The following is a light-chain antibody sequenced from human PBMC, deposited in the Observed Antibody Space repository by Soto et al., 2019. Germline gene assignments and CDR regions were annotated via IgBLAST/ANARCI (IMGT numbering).Light chain of an antibody. Sequence: DIQMTQSPSSLSASVGDRVTITCRASQSISSYLNWYQQKPGKAPKLLIYAAASLQSGVPSRFSGSGSGTDFTLTISSLQTEDFATYYCQQSYSKSITFGQGTRLEIK. CDR1: QSISSY. V-gene: IGKV1-39*01. J-gene: IGKJ5*01. CDR3: QQSYSKSIT. CDR2: AAA.